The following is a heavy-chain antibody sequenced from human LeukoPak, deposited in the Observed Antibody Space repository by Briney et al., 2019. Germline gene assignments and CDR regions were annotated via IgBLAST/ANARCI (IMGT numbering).Heavy chain of an antibody. D-gene: IGHD3-22*01. Sequence: PGGSLRLSCAASGITVSTNYMNWVRQAPGKGLEWVSVIYSTDKTNYADSVQGRFTISRDPSKNTVYLQMNSLRGEDTAVYYCAREIGYYFDNHSSRLRGRFDVWGTGTTVTFSS. CDR3: AREIGYYFDNHSSRLRGRFDV. CDR2: IYSTDKT. J-gene: IGHJ6*04. CDR1: GITVSTNY. V-gene: IGHV3-53*01.